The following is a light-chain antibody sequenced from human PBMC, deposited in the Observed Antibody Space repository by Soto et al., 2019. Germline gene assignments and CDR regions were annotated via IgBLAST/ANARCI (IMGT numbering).Light chain of an antibody. V-gene: IGKV1-39*01. CDR3: LQSHSTPLT. CDR1: QNIKNY. Sequence: DVQMTQSPSSLSASVGDRVTITCRASQNIKNYLSWYQQRPGKAPRVVIFAATLLQSGVPSTFSASGSGTECTLTSSSLHPGDFATYYCLQSHSTPLTFGQGTRLDI. CDR2: AAT. J-gene: IGKJ5*01.